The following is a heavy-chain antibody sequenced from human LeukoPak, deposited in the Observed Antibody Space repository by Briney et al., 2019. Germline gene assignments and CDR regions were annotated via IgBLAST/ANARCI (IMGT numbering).Heavy chain of an antibody. Sequence: ASVKVSCKASGGTFSSYAISWVRQAPGQGFEWMGRIIPILGIANYAQRFQGRVTITADKSTSTAYMELSSLRSEDTAVYYCARDLLYYDSSSYYQGRNDYWGQGTLVTVSS. CDR1: GGTFSSYA. V-gene: IGHV1-69*04. CDR3: ARDLLYYDSSSYYQGRNDY. D-gene: IGHD3-22*01. CDR2: IIPILGIA. J-gene: IGHJ4*02.